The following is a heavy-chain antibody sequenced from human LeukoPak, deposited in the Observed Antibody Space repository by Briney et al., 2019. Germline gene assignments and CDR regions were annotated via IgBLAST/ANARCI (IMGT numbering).Heavy chain of an antibody. Sequence: ASVKVSCKPSGYTFPNYGICWVRQAPGQGLEWMGWISAYNGNTNYAQKLQGRVTMTRDASMRTGYMELRSLRADYTAVYYCASDSRGYGFMDVWGKGTTVTVSS. J-gene: IGHJ6*03. CDR2: ISAYNGNT. CDR1: GYTFPNYG. D-gene: IGHD3-22*01. V-gene: IGHV1-18*01. CDR3: ASDSRGYGFMDV.